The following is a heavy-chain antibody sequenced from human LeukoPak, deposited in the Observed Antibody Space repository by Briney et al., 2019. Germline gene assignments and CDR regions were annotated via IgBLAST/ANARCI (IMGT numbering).Heavy chain of an antibody. V-gene: IGHV3-23*01. J-gene: IGHJ4*02. CDR2: ISGSGGST. Sequence: GGPLRLSCAASGFTFSSYAMSWVRQAPGKGLEWVSAISGSGGSTYYADSVKGRFTISRDNSKNTLYLQMNSLRAEDTAVYYCAKDDYGGNSGLDYWGQGTLVTVSS. CDR1: GFTFSSYA. CDR3: AKDDYGGNSGLDY. D-gene: IGHD4-23*01.